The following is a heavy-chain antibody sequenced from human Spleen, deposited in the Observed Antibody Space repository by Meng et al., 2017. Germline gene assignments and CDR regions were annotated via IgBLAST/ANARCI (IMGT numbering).Heavy chain of an antibody. CDR2: IIPIYGTA. J-gene: IGHJ3*02. V-gene: IGHV1-69*05. CDR3: AKAYYDSSGYYYFRAAFDI. D-gene: IGHD3-22*01. Sequence: SVKVSCKASGGGFSDYAFSWVRQAPGQELEWMGGIIPIYGTANYAQKFQGRVTMTTDESTSTAYMELSSLTSEDTALYYCAKAYYDSSGYYYFRAAFDIWGQGTMVTVSS. CDR1: GGGFSDYA.